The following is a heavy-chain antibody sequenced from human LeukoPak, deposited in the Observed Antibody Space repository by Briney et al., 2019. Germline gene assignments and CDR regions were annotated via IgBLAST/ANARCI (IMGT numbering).Heavy chain of an antibody. Sequence: GGSLRLSCAASGFTFSSYGMHWVRQAPGKGLEWVAVISYDGSNKYYADSVKGRFTISRDNSKNTLYLQMNSLRAEDTAVYYCAKPYRAAAADSDAFDIWGQGTMVTVSS. CDR1: GFTFSSYG. V-gene: IGHV3-30*18. J-gene: IGHJ3*02. D-gene: IGHD6-13*01. CDR2: ISYDGSNK. CDR3: AKPYRAAAADSDAFDI.